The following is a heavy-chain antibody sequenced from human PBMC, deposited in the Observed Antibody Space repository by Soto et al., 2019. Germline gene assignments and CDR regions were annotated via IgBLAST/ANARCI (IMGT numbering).Heavy chain of an antibody. CDR2: ISGSGDST. J-gene: IGHJ4*02. CDR1: GFTFSSYA. V-gene: IGHV3-23*01. D-gene: IGHD6-13*01. Sequence: GGSLRLSCAASGFTFSSYAMSWVRQAPGKGLEWVSAISGSGDSTYYADSVKGRFTISRDNSKNTLYLQMNSLRAEDTAVYYCAKDGYSSSWTWVFDYWGQGTLVTVSS. CDR3: AKDGYSSSWTWVFDY.